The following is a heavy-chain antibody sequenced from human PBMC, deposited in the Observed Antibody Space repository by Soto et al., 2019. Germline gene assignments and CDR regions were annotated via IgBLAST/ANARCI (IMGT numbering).Heavy chain of an antibody. Sequence: SETLSLTCTVSGGSISSYYWSWMRQPPGKGLEWIGYIYYSGSTNYNPSLKGRVTISVDTSKNQFSLKLSSVTAADTAVYYCARSYYDILTGGLDWFDPWGQGTLVTVS. V-gene: IGHV4-59*01. J-gene: IGHJ5*02. CDR2: IYYSGST. CDR3: ARSYYDILTGGLDWFDP. D-gene: IGHD3-9*01. CDR1: GGSISSYY.